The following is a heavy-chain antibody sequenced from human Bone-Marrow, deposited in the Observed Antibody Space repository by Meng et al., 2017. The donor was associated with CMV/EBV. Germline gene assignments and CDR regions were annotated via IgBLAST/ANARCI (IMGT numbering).Heavy chain of an antibody. D-gene: IGHD2-21*02. J-gene: IGHJ4*02. Sequence: GESLKISCAASGFTFSSYAIHWVRQAPGKGLEWVALISYDGSNKYYADSVKGRFTISRDISTNTLYLQMNSLRVEDTAVYYCAKDLDGGDKGWGQGTLVTVSS. V-gene: IGHV3-30*04. CDR3: AKDLDGGDKG. CDR2: ISYDGSNK. CDR1: GFTFSSYA.